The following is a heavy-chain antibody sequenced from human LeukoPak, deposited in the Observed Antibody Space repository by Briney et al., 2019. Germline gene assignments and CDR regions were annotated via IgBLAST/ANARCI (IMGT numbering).Heavy chain of an antibody. Sequence: AGGSLRLSCAASGFTFSSYGMHWVRQAPGKGLEWVAVIWYDGSNKYYADSVKGRFTISRDNSKNTLYLQMNSLRAEDTAVYYCARLSLGNYFDYWGQGTLVTVSS. V-gene: IGHV3-33*01. D-gene: IGHD1-26*01. CDR3: ARLSLGNYFDY. CDR1: GFTFSSYG. J-gene: IGHJ4*02. CDR2: IWYDGSNK.